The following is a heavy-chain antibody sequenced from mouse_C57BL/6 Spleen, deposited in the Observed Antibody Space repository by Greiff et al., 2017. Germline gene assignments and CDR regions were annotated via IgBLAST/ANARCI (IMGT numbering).Heavy chain of an antibody. CDR2: IDPETGGT. J-gene: IGHJ4*01. CDR1: GYTFTDYE. V-gene: IGHV1-15*01. CDR3: TRDYDYDGYYAMDY. D-gene: IGHD2-4*01. Sequence: QVQLQQSGAELVRPGASVTLSCKASGYTFTDYEMHWVKQTPVHGLEWIGAIDPETGGTAYNQKFKGKAILTADKSSSTAYMELRSLTSADSAVYYCTRDYDYDGYYAMDYWGQGTSVTVSS.